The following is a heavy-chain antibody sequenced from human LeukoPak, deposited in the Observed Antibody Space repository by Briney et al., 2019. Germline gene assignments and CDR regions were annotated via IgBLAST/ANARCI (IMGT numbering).Heavy chain of an antibody. CDR1: GFTFSSYA. J-gene: IGHJ6*02. CDR2: ISGSGGST. D-gene: IGHD3-10*01. Sequence: GGSLRLSCAASGFTFSSYAMSWVRQAPGKGLEWVSAISGSGGSTYYADSVKGRFTISRDNSKNTLYLQMNSLRAEDTAVYYCAKSITMVRGVLYGMDVWGQGTTVTVSS. V-gene: IGHV3-23*01. CDR3: AKSITMVRGVLYGMDV.